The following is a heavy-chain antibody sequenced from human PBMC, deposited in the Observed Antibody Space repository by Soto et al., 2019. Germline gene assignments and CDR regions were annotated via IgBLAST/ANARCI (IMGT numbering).Heavy chain of an antibody. D-gene: IGHD6-19*01. CDR3: TRGPRPISAGTGAY. J-gene: IGHJ4*02. V-gene: IGHV3-74*01. CDR1: GFIFKMYW. Sequence: EVQLVESGGGLVPPGGSVRLSCAASGFIFKMYWMHWVRQSPGKGLVWMSRIYNDGTYSDYADSVRGRFSISRDNVNDTLYLQINNLRAEDSGLYYCTRGPRPISAGTGAYWGQGTQVTVSS. CDR2: IYNDGTYS.